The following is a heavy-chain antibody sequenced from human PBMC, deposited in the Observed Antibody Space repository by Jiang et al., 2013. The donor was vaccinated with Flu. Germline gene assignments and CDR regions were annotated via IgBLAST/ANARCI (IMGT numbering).Heavy chain of an antibody. J-gene: IGHJ4*02. CDR3: ARSTNYYDSSGYYGFDY. CDR2: IYTSGST. V-gene: IGHV4-61*02. CDR1: GGSISSGSYY. D-gene: IGHD3-22*01. Sequence: GSGLVKPSQTLSLTCTVSGGSISSGSYYWSWIRQPAGKGLEWIGRIYTSGSTNYNPSLKSRVTISVDTSKNQFSLKLSSVTAADTAVYYCARSTNYYDSSGYYGFDYWGQGTLVTVSS.